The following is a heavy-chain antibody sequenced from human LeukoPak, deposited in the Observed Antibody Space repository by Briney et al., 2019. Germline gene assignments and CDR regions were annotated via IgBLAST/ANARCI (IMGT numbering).Heavy chain of an antibody. J-gene: IGHJ3*02. CDR1: GGTFSSYA. V-gene: IGHV1-69*05. Sequence: ASVKVSCKASGGTFSSYAISWVRQAPGQGLEWMAKIIPIFDTANYAQKFQGRVTITTDESTSTAYMELSSLRSEDTAVYYCARDPDCTNGVCLNPVGAFDIWGQGTMVTVSS. D-gene: IGHD2-8*01. CDR2: IIPIFDTA. CDR3: ARDPDCTNGVCLNPVGAFDI.